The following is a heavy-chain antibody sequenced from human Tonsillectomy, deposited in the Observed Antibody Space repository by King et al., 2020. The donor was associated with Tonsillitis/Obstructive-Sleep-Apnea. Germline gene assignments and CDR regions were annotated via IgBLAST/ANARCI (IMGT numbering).Heavy chain of an antibody. Sequence: VQLVESGAEVKKPGASVKVSCETSGYTFTNYYIHWVRQAPGQGLEWMGIINPSDGFTNYAQKFQGRVTMTSDTSSSTPYMELSSLRSEDTGVYYCARERDGKQQTAGLDVWGQGTTVTVSS. CDR1: GYTFTNYY. CDR2: INPSDGFT. D-gene: IGHD6-13*01. CDR3: ARERDGKQQTAGLDV. J-gene: IGHJ6*02. V-gene: IGHV1-46*01.